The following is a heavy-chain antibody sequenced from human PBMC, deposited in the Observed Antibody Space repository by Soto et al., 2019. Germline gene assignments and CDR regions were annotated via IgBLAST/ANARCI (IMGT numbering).Heavy chain of an antibody. J-gene: IGHJ6*01. CDR3: ARHGFGSLHGLGDV. CDR1: GGSINNYY. Sequence: QVQLQESGPGLVKPSETLSLTCTVSGGSINNYYCSWFRQPPGKGLEWIGYIKYNGDSAYNFSLKGRVTMVMDTSKTQFPLMGESVTATDTAVYYCARHGFGSLHGLGDVWGQGTTVIVSS. CDR2: IKYNGDS. V-gene: IGHV4-59*08. D-gene: IGHD3-10*01.